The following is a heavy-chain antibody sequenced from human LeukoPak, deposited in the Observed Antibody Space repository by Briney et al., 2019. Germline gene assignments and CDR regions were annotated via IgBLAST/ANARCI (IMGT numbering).Heavy chain of an antibody. CDR2: VYYSGST. CDR1: GGSISNYY. CDR3: ARDSGVAAAIDS. Sequence: PSETLSLTCSVSGGSISNYYWTWVRQPPGKGLEWIGCVYYSGSTNYTPSLKSRVTISIDTSKKQFSLKLNSVTAADTAVYYCARDSGVAAAIDSWGQGTLVTVSS. D-gene: IGHD6-25*01. J-gene: IGHJ4*02. V-gene: IGHV4-59*01.